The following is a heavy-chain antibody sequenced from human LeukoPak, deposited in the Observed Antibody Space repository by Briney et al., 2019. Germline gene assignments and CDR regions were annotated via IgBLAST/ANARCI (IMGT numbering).Heavy chain of an antibody. CDR1: GFTFSSYA. CDR2: ISGRDGST. D-gene: IGHD3-10*01. V-gene: IGHV3-23*01. J-gene: IGHJ4*02. Sequence: GGSLRLSCVASGFTFSSYAMSWVRQAPGKGLEWVSGISGRDGSTYYADSVRGRFTISRDNAKNSLYLQMNSLRAEDTAVYYCARGTRSGSSLDYWGQGTLVTVSS. CDR3: ARGTRSGSSLDY.